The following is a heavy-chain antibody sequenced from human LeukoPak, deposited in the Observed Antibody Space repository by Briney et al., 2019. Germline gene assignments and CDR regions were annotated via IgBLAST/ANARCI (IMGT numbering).Heavy chain of an antibody. D-gene: IGHD1-26*01. CDR2: IYYSGST. V-gene: IGHV4-34*01. Sequence: SETLSLTCAVYGGSFSGYYWSWIRQPPGKGLEWIGSIYYSGSTYYNPSLKSRVTISVDTSKNQFSLKLSSVTAADTAVYYCARAPSWELHQGYFDYWGQGTLVTVSS. J-gene: IGHJ4*02. CDR3: ARAPSWELHQGYFDY. CDR1: GGSFSGYY.